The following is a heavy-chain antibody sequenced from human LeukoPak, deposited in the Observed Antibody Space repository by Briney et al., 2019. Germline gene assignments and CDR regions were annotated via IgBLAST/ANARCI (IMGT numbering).Heavy chain of an antibody. D-gene: IGHD3-22*01. V-gene: IGHV4-39*01. Sequence: PSETLSLTCTVSGGSISSSYYYWGWIRQPPGKGLEWIGSIYYSGSTYYNPSLKSRVTISVDTSKNQFSLKLNSVTAADTAVYYCASYYYDSSAYYGPFDYWGQGTLVTVSS. CDR1: GGSISSSYYY. CDR2: IYYSGST. J-gene: IGHJ4*02. CDR3: ASYYYDSSAYYGPFDY.